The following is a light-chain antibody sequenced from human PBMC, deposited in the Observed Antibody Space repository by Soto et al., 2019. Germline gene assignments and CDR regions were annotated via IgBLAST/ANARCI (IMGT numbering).Light chain of an antibody. CDR3: QQYGSSPIT. CDR1: QPVSDK. Sequence: EVVMTQSPANLSLPPGAGATLSCWASQPVSDKLAWYQQKPGQAPRLLIYGASARALGIPARFSGSGSGTEFTLTISRLEPEDFAVYYCQQYGSSPITFGQGTRLEIK. CDR2: GAS. J-gene: IGKJ5*01. V-gene: IGKV3-15*01.